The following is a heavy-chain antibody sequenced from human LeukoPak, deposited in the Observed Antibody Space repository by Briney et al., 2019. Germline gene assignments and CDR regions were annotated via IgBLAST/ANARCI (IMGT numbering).Heavy chain of an antibody. CDR1: GDSISSGDYY. CDR3: AREGWDSSGWSAYYFDY. V-gene: IGHV4-61*02. D-gene: IGHD6-19*01. Sequence: PSETLSLTCTVSGDSISSGDYYWSWIRQPAGKGLEWIGRISSSGSTNYNPSLKSRVTISVDTSKNQFSLKLSSVTAADTAVYYCAREGWDSSGWSAYYFDYWGQGTLVTVSS. J-gene: IGHJ4*02. CDR2: ISSSGST.